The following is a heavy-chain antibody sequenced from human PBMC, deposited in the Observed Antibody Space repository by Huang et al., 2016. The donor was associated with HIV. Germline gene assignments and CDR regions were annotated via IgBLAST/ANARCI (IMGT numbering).Heavy chain of an antibody. J-gene: IGHJ6*03. CDR2: ISHDGSNK. Sequence: QVQLVESGGGVVQPGRSLRLPCAASRFNFSNYAMHWVRQAPGKGREWLAVISHDGSNKYYADSVKGRFTISRDNSKNTRYLQMNSLRAEDTAVYYCARDLWLRDLYYYYYMDVWGKGTTVTVSS. D-gene: IGHD5-12*01. CDR1: RFNFSNYA. CDR3: ARDLWLRDLYYYYYMDV. V-gene: IGHV3-30-3*01.